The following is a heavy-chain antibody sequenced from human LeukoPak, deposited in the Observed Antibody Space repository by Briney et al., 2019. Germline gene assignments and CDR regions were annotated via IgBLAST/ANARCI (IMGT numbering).Heavy chain of an antibody. CDR2: IYPSDSDT. CDR3: ARIWYSSYGMDV. D-gene: IGHD6-19*01. J-gene: IGHJ6*02. V-gene: IGHV5-51*01. Sequence: GEFLKISCKGSGYSFTSSSIGWVRQMPGKGLGWMGIIYPSDSDTRYSPSFQGQVTISVDKSISTAYLQWSSLKASDTAMYYCARIWYSSYGMDVWGQGTTVTVSS. CDR1: GYSFTSSS.